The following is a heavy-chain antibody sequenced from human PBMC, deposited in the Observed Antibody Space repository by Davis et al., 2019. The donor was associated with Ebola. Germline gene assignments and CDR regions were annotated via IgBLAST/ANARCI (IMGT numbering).Heavy chain of an antibody. CDR1: GGSFSGYY. V-gene: IGHV4-34*12. J-gene: IGHJ5*02. Sequence: SEPLSPTCAVHGGSFSGYYWTWIRQPPGEGLEWIGEIIHFGTTNYNPSLKSRVTISVDTSKNQFSLKVTSMTAADTAVYYCARKPARWENWFDPWGQGTLVTVSS. CDR2: IIHFGTT. D-gene: IGHD2-2*01. CDR3: ARKPARWENWFDP.